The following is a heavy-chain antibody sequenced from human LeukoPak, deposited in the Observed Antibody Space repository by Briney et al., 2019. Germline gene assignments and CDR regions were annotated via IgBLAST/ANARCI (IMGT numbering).Heavy chain of an antibody. CDR2: IYYSGST. V-gene: IGHV4-59*12. D-gene: IGHD6-19*01. CDR1: GGSISSYN. Sequence: PSETLSLTCTVSGGSISSYNWSWIRQPPGKGLEWIGYIYYSGSTNYNPSLKSRVTISVDTSKNQFSLKLSSVTAADTAVYYCARAPIAVAGRPFDYWGQGTLVTVSS. CDR3: ARAPIAVAGRPFDY. J-gene: IGHJ4*02.